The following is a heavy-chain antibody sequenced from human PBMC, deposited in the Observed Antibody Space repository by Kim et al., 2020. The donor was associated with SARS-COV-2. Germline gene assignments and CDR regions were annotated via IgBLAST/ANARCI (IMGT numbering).Heavy chain of an antibody. D-gene: IGHD5-12*01. J-gene: IGHJ4*02. CDR3: AREKYSGYDGNFDS. CDR1: GFTFSSYW. CDR2: INSDGRST. V-gene: IGHV3-74*01. Sequence: GGSLRLSCAASGFTFSSYWMHWVRQAPGKGLVWVSRINSDGRSTRYADSVEGRFTISRDNAENTLYLQMNSLRAEDTAVYFCAREKYSGYDGNFDSWGQGILVTVSS.